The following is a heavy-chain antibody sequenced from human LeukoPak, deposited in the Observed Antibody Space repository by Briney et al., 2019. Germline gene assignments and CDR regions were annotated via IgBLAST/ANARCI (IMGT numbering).Heavy chain of an antibody. Sequence: SETLSLTCTVSGGSISSYYWSWIRQPAGKGLERIGRIYTSGSTNYNPSLKSRVTMSVDTSKNQFSLKLSSVTAADTAVYYCARGDLYCSGGSCSDCWGQGTLVTVSS. CDR2: IYTSGST. V-gene: IGHV4-4*07. J-gene: IGHJ4*02. D-gene: IGHD2-15*01. CDR3: ARGDLYCSGGSCSDC. CDR1: GGSISSYY.